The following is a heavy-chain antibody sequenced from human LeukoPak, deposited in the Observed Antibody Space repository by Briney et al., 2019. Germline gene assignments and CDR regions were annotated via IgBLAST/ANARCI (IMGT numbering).Heavy chain of an antibody. V-gene: IGHV4-59*08. Sequence: SETLSLTCSVSGDSMTNYYWSWIRQPPGMGLEWIGYISYSGSTNYNPSLKSRVTISIDTSKNQFSLRLRSVTAADPAVYYCASAPHVNYFDFWGQGALVTVST. CDR3: ASAPHVNYFDF. D-gene: IGHD2/OR15-2a*01. CDR2: ISYSGST. J-gene: IGHJ4*02. CDR1: GDSMTNYY.